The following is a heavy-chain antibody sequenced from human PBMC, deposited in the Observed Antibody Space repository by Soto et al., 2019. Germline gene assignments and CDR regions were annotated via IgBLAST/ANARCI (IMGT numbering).Heavy chain of an antibody. D-gene: IGHD4-17*01. V-gene: IGHV1-46*01. CDR2: INPSGGST. J-gene: IGHJ3*02. CDR1: GYTFTSYY. CDR3: ARDYGGNSSPSPYDAFDI. Sequence: ASVKLSCKASGYTFTSYYMHWVRQAPEQGLEWMGIINPSGGSTSYAQKFQGRVTMTRDTSTSTVYMELSSLRSEDTAVYYCARDYGGNSSPSPYDAFDIWGQGTMVTVSS.